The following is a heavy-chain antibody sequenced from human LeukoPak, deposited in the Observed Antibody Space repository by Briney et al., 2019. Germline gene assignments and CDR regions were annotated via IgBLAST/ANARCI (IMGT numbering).Heavy chain of an antibody. CDR1: GYTFNTYG. CDR3: ARDYTVALGTTTYFQH. V-gene: IGHV7-4-1*02. Sequence: ASVKVSCKASGYTFNTYGMNWVRQAPGQGLEWMGWINTNTGIPTYAQGFTGRFVFSLDTSVSTAYLHISSLKTEDTAVYYCARDYTVALGTTTYFQHWGQGTLVTVSS. CDR2: INTNTGIP. D-gene: IGHD1-7*01. J-gene: IGHJ1*01.